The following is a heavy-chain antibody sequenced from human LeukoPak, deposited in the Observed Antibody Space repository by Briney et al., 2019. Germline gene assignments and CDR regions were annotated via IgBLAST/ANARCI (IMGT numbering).Heavy chain of an antibody. V-gene: IGHV3-30*02. CDR1: GFTFSSYG. D-gene: IGHD3-22*01. J-gene: IGHJ4*02. CDR3: AKDAAYYYDSSGFVLY. Sequence: GGSLRLSCAASGFTFSSYGMHWVRQAPSKGLEWVAFIRYDGSNKYYADSVKGRFTISRDNSRNTLYLQMNSLRAEDTAVYYCAKDAAYYYDSSGFVLYWGQGTLVTVSS. CDR2: IRYDGSNK.